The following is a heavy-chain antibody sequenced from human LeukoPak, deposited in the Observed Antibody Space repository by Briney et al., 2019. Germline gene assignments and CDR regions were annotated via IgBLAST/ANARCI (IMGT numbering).Heavy chain of an antibody. V-gene: IGHV3-30*18. CDR1: GFTFSSYG. Sequence: GRSLRLSCAASGFTFSSYGMHWVRQAPGKGLEWVAVISYDGSNKYYADSVKGRFTISGDNSKNTLYLQMNSLRAEDTAVYYCAKLDGYWGQGTLVTASS. CDR3: AKLDGY. D-gene: IGHD3/OR15-3a*01. J-gene: IGHJ4*02. CDR2: ISYDGSNK.